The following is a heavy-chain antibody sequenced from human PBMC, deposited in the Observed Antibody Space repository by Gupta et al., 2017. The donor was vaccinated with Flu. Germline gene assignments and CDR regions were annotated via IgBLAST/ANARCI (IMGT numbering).Heavy chain of an antibody. D-gene: IGHD3-22*01. V-gene: IGHV3-21*01. CDR2: ISSSSSYI. CDR3: ARNWAVYDSTGYFDY. CDR1: GFPFSTYT. J-gene: IGHJ4*02. Sequence: EVHLLESGGGLVKPGGSLRLSCPASGFPFSTYTMNWVRQAPGKGLEWVSSISSSSSYIYYADSVKGRFTISRDNAKNSVYLQMYSLRAEDAAIYYCARNWAVYDSTGYFDYWGQGTLVTVSS.